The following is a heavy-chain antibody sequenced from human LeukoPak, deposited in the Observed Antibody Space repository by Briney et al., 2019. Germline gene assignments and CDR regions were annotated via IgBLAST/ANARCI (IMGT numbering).Heavy chain of an antibody. V-gene: IGHV3-9*01. CDR1: GFTFDDYA. D-gene: IGHD6-13*01. CDR2: ISWNSGSI. Sequence: PGRSLRLSCAASGFTFDDYAMHWVRQAPGKGLEWVSGISWNSGSIGYADSVKGRFTISRDNAKNSLYLQMNSLRAEDTAVYYCVRDLIAATDYWGQGTLVTVSS. CDR3: VRDLIAATDY. J-gene: IGHJ4*02.